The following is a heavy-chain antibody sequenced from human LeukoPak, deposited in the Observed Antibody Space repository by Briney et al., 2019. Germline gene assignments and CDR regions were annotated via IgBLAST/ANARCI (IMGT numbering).Heavy chain of an antibody. CDR3: ARRTGDSGTIHG. Sequence: SETLSLTCTVSGGSINSYYWSWIRQPPGTRPEWIGYIHSSGTTNYNPSLMGRVTLPVDTSRNQFSLKLTSVTAADTAVYYCARRTGDSGTIHGWGQGTLVTVSS. CDR1: GGSINSYY. CDR2: IHSSGTT. D-gene: IGHD3-10*01. J-gene: IGHJ4*02. V-gene: IGHV4-59*08.